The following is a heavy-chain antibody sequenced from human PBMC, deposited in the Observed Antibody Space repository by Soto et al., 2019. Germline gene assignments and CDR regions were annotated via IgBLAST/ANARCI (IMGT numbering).Heavy chain of an antibody. Sequence: EVQLVESGGGLVQPGGSLRLSCAASGFTFSSYSMNWVRQAPGKGREWVSYISSSSSTIYYADSVKGRFTISRDNAKNSLYLQMNSLRDEDTAVYYCARGLEVVAATRSYYFDYWGQGTLVTVSS. V-gene: IGHV3-48*02. J-gene: IGHJ4*02. CDR3: ARGLEVVAATRSYYFDY. D-gene: IGHD2-15*01. CDR2: ISSSSSTI. CDR1: GFTFSSYS.